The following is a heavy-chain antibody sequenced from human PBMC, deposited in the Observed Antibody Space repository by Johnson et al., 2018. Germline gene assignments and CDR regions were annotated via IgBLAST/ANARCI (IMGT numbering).Heavy chain of an antibody. J-gene: IGHJ4*02. Sequence: VQLVESGGDLVQXGTSLRLSCVASGFSFDEHAMHWVRPAPGKGLEWVSGINSKSVDLIYADSVKGRFTISRDNAKNSLYLQMDSLRDEDTAFYYCGRKINGQSHFQSWGRGTLVTVSS. D-gene: IGHD2-8*01. V-gene: IGHV3-9*01. CDR1: GFSFDEHA. CDR3: GRKINGQSHFQS. CDR2: INSKSVDL.